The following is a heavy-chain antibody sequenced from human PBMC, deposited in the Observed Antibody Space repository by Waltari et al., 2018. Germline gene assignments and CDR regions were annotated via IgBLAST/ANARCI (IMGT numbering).Heavy chain of an antibody. D-gene: IGHD3-3*01. CDR3: ARDRGAWSRVFDY. CDR2: MNPNSGNT. J-gene: IGHJ4*02. CDR1: GGTFSSYA. V-gene: IGHV1-8*03. Sequence: QVQLVQSGAEVKKPGSSVKVSCKASGGTFSSYAINWVRQATGQGLEWMGWMNPNSGNTGYAQKFQGRVTITRNTSISTAYMELSSLRSEDTAVYYCARDRGAWSRVFDYWGQGTLVTVSS.